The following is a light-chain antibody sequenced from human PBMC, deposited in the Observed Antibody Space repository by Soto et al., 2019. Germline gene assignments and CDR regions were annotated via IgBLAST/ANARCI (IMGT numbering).Light chain of an antibody. V-gene: IGKV1-5*01. CDR3: KQYNSSPTWT. CDR2: DAS. CDR1: QSISSW. J-gene: IGKJ1*01. Sequence: DIQMTQSPSTLSASVGDRVTITCRASQSISSWLAWYQQKPGKAPKLLIYDASSLESGVPSRFSGSGSGTEFTLTISSLQPDDFATYYCKQYNSSPTWTFGQGTKVDIK.